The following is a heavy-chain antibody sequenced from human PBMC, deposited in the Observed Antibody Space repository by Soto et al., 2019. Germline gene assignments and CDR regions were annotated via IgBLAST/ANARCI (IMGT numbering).Heavy chain of an antibody. Sequence: PSETLSLTCAVSGGSISSGGYSWSWIRQPPGKGLEWIGYIYHSGSTYYNPSLKGRVTISVDRSKNQFSLKLSSVTAADTAVYYCARGEDYYYAMDVWGQGTMVTVSS. CDR2: IYHSGST. CDR3: ARGEDYYYAMDV. CDR1: GGSISSGGYS. V-gene: IGHV4-30-2*01. J-gene: IGHJ6*02.